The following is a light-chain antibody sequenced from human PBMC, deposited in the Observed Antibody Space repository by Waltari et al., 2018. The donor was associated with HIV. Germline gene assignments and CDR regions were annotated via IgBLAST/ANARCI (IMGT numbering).Light chain of an antibody. Sequence: QSALTQPASVSGSPGQSIPISCTGTGSDLFGYNYVSWYQKHPDKAPKLIIYEVSNRPSGVSNRFSGSKSGYTASLTISGLQAEDEADYYCCSHTTTSTTYVFGTGTKVTVL. CDR2: EVS. CDR3: CSHTTTSTTYV. V-gene: IGLV2-14*01. J-gene: IGLJ1*01. CDR1: GSDLFGYNY.